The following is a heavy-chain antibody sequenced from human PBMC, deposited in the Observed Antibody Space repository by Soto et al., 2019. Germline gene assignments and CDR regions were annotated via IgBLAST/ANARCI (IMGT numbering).Heavy chain of an antibody. V-gene: IGHV3-23*01. J-gene: IGHJ4*02. CDR1: RFTFSGYS. Sequence: GGSLRLSCAASRFTFSGYSMSWVRQAPGKGLEWVSGISGSGGSTYYADSVKGRFTISRDNSEGTLFLQMNSLRAEDTALYYCAKSYGDTWKHYYFDYWGQGTLVTVSS. D-gene: IGHD3-3*02. CDR2: ISGSGGST. CDR3: AKSYGDTWKHYYFDY.